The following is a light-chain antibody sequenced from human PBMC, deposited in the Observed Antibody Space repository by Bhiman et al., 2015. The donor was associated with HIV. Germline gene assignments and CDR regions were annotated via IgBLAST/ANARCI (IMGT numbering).Light chain of an antibody. CDR1: SNDVGGYNY. V-gene: IGLV2-14*03. Sequence: QSALTQPASGSGSPGQSITISCTGTSNDVGGYNYVSWYQHHPGKAPKLMIYDVSKRPSGVSNRFSGSKSGNTASLTISGLQAEDEADYYCSSFTTSSTVVFGGGTKVTVL. CDR2: DVS. CDR3: SSFTTSSTVV. J-gene: IGLJ2*01.